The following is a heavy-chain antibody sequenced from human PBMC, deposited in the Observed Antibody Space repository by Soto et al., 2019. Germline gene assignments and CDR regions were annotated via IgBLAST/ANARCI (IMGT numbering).Heavy chain of an antibody. CDR1: GGSISSYY. V-gene: IGHV4-59*08. Sequence: QVQLQESGPGLVKPSETLSLTCTVSGGSISSYYWSWIRQPPGKGLEWIGYIYYSGSTNYNPSLKSRVTISVDTAKNQFSLKLGPVTAADTAVYYCGRHVGGGFGELLVYFDYWGQGTLVTVSS. J-gene: IGHJ4*02. CDR2: IYYSGST. D-gene: IGHD3-10*01. CDR3: GRHVGGGFGELLVYFDY.